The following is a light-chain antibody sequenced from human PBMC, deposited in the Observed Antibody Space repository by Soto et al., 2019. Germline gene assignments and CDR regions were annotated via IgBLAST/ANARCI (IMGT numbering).Light chain of an antibody. Sequence: EMVLTQSPGTLSLSPGERATLSCRASQSVSSNYLAWCQQKPGQAPRLLIYAASSRATGIPSRFSGSGSGSDFALTISRLEPEDLAVYYCQQYGNAPWTFGQGNKVEI. V-gene: IGKV3-20*01. CDR2: AAS. J-gene: IGKJ1*01. CDR3: QQYGNAPWT. CDR1: QSVSSNY.